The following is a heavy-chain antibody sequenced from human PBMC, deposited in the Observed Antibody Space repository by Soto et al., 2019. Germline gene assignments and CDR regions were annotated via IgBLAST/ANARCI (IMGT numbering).Heavy chain of an antibody. CDR1: GFTFSNYG. V-gene: IGHV3-30*18. Sequence: QVQLVESGGGVVQPGRSLRLSCAASGFTFSNYGMHWVRQAAGKGLEWVAVISYHGSDKYYADSVKGRFTISRDNSKNTLYLQMDSLRSVSTAVYDCAKDHLTTTVTTVRYWGQGTLVTVSS. D-gene: IGHD4-17*01. CDR3: AKDHLTTTVTTVRY. CDR2: ISYHGSDK. J-gene: IGHJ4*02.